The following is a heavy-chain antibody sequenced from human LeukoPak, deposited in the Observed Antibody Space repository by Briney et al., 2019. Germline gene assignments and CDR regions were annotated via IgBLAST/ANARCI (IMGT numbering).Heavy chain of an antibody. V-gene: IGHV3-11*04. CDR3: ARDLSSYYYFDY. Sequence: GGSLRLSCAASGFSFSDFYMSWIRQAPGKGLEWVSFINTSDTTIHYADSVKGRFTISRDNSKNTLYLQMNSLRAEDTAVYYCARDLSSYYYFDYWGQGTLVTVSS. D-gene: IGHD6-13*01. J-gene: IGHJ4*02. CDR1: GFSFSDFY. CDR2: INTSDTTI.